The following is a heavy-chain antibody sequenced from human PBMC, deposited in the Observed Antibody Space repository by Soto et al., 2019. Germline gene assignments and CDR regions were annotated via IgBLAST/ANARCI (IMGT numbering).Heavy chain of an antibody. CDR2: ISYEGSNK. CDR3: ARVNHANNLYYFNGLDV. Sequence: PGGSLRLSCAASGFTFDTYGIHWVRQAPGKGLEWVGLISYEGSNKYYSDSVKGRFTISRDNSKSTLFLHMNSLRVEDTGVYYCARVNHANNLYYFNGLDVWGQGTSVTVSS. V-gene: IGHV3-30-3*01. J-gene: IGHJ6*02. CDR1: GFTFDTYG. D-gene: IGHD1-1*01.